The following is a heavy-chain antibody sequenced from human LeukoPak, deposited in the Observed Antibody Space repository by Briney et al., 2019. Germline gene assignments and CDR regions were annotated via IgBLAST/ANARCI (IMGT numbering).Heavy chain of an antibody. CDR3: ARDRVWTYYFDY. D-gene: IGHD1-1*01. CDR2: IGSNGGTT. CDR1: GFTFSNFA. Sequence: GGSLRLSCSASGFTFSNFAMHWVRQAPGKGLEYVSVIGSNGGTTYYADSVKGRFTISRDNSKNTLYLQMNSLRAEDTAVYYCARDRVWTYYFDYWGQGTLVTVSS. J-gene: IGHJ4*02. V-gene: IGHV3-64*04.